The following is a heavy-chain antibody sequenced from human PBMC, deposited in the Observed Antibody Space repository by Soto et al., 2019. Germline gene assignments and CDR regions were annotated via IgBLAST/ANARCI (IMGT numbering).Heavy chain of an antibody. Sequence: GGSLRLSCAASGFTFSSYWMHWARQAPGEGLVWVSHIVGDGSFTDYADSVKGRFTISRDNAKNTVYLQMNSLRAEDTAVYYCATLNSFGADYWGQGTLVTVSS. J-gene: IGHJ4*02. CDR3: ATLNSFGADY. CDR2: IVGDGSFT. CDR1: GFTFSSYW. D-gene: IGHD3-3*01. V-gene: IGHV3-74*01.